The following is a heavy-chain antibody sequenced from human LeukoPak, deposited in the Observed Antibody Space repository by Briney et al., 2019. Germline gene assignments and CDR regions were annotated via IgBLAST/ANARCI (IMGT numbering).Heavy chain of an antibody. CDR2: ISGSGGST. CDR1: GFTFSSYA. Sequence: GGSLRLSCAASGFTFSSYAMSWVRQAPGKGLEWVSAISGSGGSTYYADSVKGRFTISRDNSKNTLYLQMNSLRAEDTAVYYCAISYNDCSGGSCYDTYYYYGMDVWGQGTTVTVSS. J-gene: IGHJ6*02. D-gene: IGHD2-15*01. CDR3: AISYNDCSGGSCYDTYYYYGMDV. V-gene: IGHV3-23*01.